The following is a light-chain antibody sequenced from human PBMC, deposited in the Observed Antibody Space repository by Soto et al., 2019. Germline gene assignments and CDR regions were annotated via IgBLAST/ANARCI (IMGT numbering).Light chain of an antibody. CDR3: QQYKSHRRT. V-gene: IGKV3-20*01. CDR1: QSVSSSY. Sequence: EIVMTQSPATLSVSPGERATLSCRASQSVSSSYLAWYQQKPGQAPRLLIYGASSRATGVPDRFSASGSGTDFTLTISSLQPDDFGVYYCQQYKSHRRTFGQGTKVDI. CDR2: GAS. J-gene: IGKJ1*01.